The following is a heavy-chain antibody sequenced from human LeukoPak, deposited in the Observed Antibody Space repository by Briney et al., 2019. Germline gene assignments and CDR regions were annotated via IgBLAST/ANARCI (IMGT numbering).Heavy chain of an antibody. Sequence: EASVKVSCKASGYTFTNYGISWVRQAPGQGLEWMGWISAYNGNTNYAQKLQGRVTMTTDTSTSTAYVELRSLRSDDTAVYYCARDLWFGEHYYYGMDVWGQGTTVTVSS. J-gene: IGHJ6*02. CDR1: GYTFTNYG. CDR2: ISAYNGNT. V-gene: IGHV1-18*01. D-gene: IGHD3-10*01. CDR3: ARDLWFGEHYYYGMDV.